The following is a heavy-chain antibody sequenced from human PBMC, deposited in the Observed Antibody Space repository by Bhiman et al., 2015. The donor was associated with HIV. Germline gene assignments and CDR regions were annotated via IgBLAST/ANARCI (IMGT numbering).Heavy chain of an antibody. J-gene: IGHJ4*02. D-gene: IGHD3-16*01. CDR2: LNVAGSQT. Sequence: EVQLVESGGGLVQPGGSLRLSCAASGFSFSSSWMSWVRRAPGKGPEWVAMLNVAGSQTYYVDSVKGRFTISRDNAKNSLYLQMNSLRVDDTGVYYCARDAAWGRMDYWGQGTLVTVSS. CDR3: ARDAAWGRMDY. CDR1: GFSFSSSW. V-gene: IGHV3-7*05.